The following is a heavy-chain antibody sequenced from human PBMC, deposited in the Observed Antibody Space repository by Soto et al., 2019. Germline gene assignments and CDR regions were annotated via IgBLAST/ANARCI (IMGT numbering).Heavy chain of an antibody. CDR2: IYPGDSDT. CDR3: ARQLTYSSGWYLPNWFDP. Sequence: GESLKISCKGSGYSFTSYWIGWVRQMPGKGLEWMGIIYPGDSDTRYSPSFQGQVTISADKSISTAYLQWSSLKASDTAMYYCARQLTYSSGWYLPNWFDPWGQGTLVTVSS. V-gene: IGHV5-51*01. D-gene: IGHD6-19*01. J-gene: IGHJ5*02. CDR1: GYSFTSYW.